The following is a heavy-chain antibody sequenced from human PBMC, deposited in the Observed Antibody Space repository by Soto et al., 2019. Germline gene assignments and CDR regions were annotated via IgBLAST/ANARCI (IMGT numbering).Heavy chain of an antibody. CDR2: IYYSGST. CDR1: GGSISSSSYY. CDR3: ASSHLFWSGYTIYFDY. D-gene: IGHD3-3*01. J-gene: IGHJ4*02. Sequence: SEMLSLTCTVSGGSISSSSYYWGWIRQPPGKGLEWIGSIYYSGSTYYNPSLKSRVTISVDTSKNQFSLKLSSVTAADTAVYYCASSHLFWSGYTIYFDYWGQGTLVTVSS. V-gene: IGHV4-39*01.